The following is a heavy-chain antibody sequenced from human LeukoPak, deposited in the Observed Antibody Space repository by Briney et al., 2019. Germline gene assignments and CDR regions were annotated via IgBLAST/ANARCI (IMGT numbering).Heavy chain of an antibody. D-gene: IGHD5-12*01. CDR2: ISGGGGST. Sequence: PGGSLRLSCAASGFTFSSYAMSWVRQAPGKGLEWVSAISGGGGSTYYAGSVKGRFTISRDNSKNTPFLQMNSLRAEDTAVYYCAKDRGYSGYDPLDYWGQGTLVTVSS. V-gene: IGHV3-23*01. CDR1: GFTFSSYA. J-gene: IGHJ4*02. CDR3: AKDRGYSGYDPLDY.